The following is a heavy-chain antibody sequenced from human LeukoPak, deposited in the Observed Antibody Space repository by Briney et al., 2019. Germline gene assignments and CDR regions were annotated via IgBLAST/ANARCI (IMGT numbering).Heavy chain of an antibody. J-gene: IGHJ4*02. CDR1: GGSISSGGYS. V-gene: IGHV4-30-2*01. CDR2: IYHSGST. Sequence: PSQTLSLTCAVSGGSISSGGYSWSWIRQPPGKGLEWIGYIYHSGSTYYNPSLKSRVTISVDRSKNQFSLKLSSVTAADTAVYYCAREGDGYNFPYWGQGTLVTVSS. D-gene: IGHD5-24*01. CDR3: AREGDGYNFPY.